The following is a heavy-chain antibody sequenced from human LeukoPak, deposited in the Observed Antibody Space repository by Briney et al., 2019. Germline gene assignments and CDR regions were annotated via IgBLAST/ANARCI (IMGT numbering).Heavy chain of an antibody. CDR2: IYYSGSA. J-gene: IGHJ4*02. V-gene: IGHV4-59*01. CDR1: GFTFSSYG. D-gene: IGHD3-10*01. CDR3: ARRTGSYFGQFDS. Sequence: GSLRLSCAASGFTFSSYGMSWIRQPPGKGLEWIGYIYYSGSANYNPSLKSRITISVDTSKNKFSLRLRSVTAADTAIYYCARRTGSYFGQFDSWGQGTLVTVSS.